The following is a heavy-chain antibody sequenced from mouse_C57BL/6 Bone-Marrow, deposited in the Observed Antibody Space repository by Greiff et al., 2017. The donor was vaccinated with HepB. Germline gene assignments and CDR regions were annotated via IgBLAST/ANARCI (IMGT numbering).Heavy chain of an antibody. CDR1: GFTFSSYA. V-gene: IGHV5-4*01. CDR3: ARDSQTDYYAMDY. Sequence: VMLVESGGGLVKPGGSLKLSCAASGFTFSSYAMSWVRQTPEKRLEWVATISDGGSYTYYPDNVKGRFTISRDNAKNNLYLQMSHLKSEDTAMYYCARDSQTDYYAMDYWGQGTSVTVSS. J-gene: IGHJ4*01. CDR2: ISDGGSYT.